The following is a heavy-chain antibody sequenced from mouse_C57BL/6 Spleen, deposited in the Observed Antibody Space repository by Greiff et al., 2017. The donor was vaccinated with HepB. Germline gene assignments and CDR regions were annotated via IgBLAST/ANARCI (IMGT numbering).Heavy chain of an antibody. D-gene: IGHD4-1*01. CDR1: GYTFTSYW. V-gene: IGHV1-61*01. CDR2: IYPSDSET. Sequence: VQLQQPGAELVRPGSSVKLSCKASGYTFTSYWMDWVKQRPGQGLEWIGNIYPSDSETHYNQKFKDKATLTVDKSSSTAYMQLSSLTSEDSAVYYCARGDELAEGFYYFDYWVQGTTLTVSS. J-gene: IGHJ2*01. CDR3: ARGDELAEGFYYFDY.